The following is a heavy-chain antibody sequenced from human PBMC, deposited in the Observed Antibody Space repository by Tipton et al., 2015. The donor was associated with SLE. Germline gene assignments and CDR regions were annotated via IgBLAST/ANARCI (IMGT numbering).Heavy chain of an antibody. J-gene: IGHJ3*02. D-gene: IGHD2-21*01. CDR1: GFTFSSYA. V-gene: IGHV3-23*01. CDR3: AKVFAVMGAFDI. Sequence: SLRLSCAASGFTFSSYAMSWVRQAPGKGLEWVSAISGSGGSTYYADSVKGRFTISRDNSKNTLYLQMNSLRAEDTAVYYCAKVFAVMGAFDIWGQGAMVNVSS. CDR2: ISGSGGST.